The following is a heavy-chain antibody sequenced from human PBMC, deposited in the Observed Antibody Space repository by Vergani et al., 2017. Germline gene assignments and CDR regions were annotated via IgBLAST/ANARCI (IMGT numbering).Heavy chain of an antibody. Sequence: QVQLVQSGAEVKKPGASVKVSCKASGYTFTGYYMHWVRQAPGQGLGWMGWINPNRGGTNYAKKCQGRVTMTRDTSISTAYMQRSRLRSDDKAVYYCARGLYGIVVVPAATPSDYWGQGTLVTVYS. CDR1: GYTFTGYY. CDR2: INPNRGGT. D-gene: IGHD2-2*02. CDR3: ARGLYGIVVVPAATPSDY. J-gene: IGHJ4*02. V-gene: IGHV1-2*02.